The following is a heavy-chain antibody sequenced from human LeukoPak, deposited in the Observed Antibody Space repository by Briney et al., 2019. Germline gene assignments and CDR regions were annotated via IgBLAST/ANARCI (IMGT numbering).Heavy chain of an antibody. D-gene: IGHD2-2*02. CDR3: ARGRYCSSTSCYTWFDP. V-gene: IGHV1-8*01. J-gene: IGHJ5*02. CDR2: MNPNSGNT. Sequence: GASVKVSCKASGYTFTSYDINWVRQATGQGLEWIGWMNPNSGNTGYAQKFQGRVTMTRNTSISTAYMELSSLRSEDTAVYYCARGRYCSSTSCYTWFDPWGQGTLVTVSS. CDR1: GYTFTSYD.